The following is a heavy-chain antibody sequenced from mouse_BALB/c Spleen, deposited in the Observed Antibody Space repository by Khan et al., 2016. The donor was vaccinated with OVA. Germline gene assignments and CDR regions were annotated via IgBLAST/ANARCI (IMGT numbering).Heavy chain of an antibody. CDR1: GFTFSSYS. CDR2: ISSGGDYT. D-gene: IGHD4-1*01. CDR3: ASHLTGSFAY. V-gene: IGHV5-6*01. J-gene: IGHJ3*01. Sequence: EVQLQESGGDLVKPGGSLKLSYAASGFTFSSYSMSWVRQTPDKRLEWVATISSGGDYTYYLASVQGRFTISRDNAKNTLYLQMSSLKSEDTAMYYCASHLTGSFAYWGQGTLVTVSA.